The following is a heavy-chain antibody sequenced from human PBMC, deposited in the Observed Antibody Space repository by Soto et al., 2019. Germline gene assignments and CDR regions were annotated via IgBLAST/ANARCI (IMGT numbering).Heavy chain of an antibody. CDR2: IYWDGNT. V-gene: IGHV2-5*02. Sequence: QISLKESGPTLVKPTQTLTLTCTFSGFSLSTSGVGVGWIRQPPGKALEWLAVIYWDGNTNYNPSLQTRLAITKDTFRSQVVFTMTNLKPLDTGSYYCAYRALWFWGEVWSDPWGQGTLITVSS. J-gene: IGHJ5*02. CDR3: AYRALWFWGEVWSDP. D-gene: IGHD3-10*01. CDR1: GFSLSTSGVG.